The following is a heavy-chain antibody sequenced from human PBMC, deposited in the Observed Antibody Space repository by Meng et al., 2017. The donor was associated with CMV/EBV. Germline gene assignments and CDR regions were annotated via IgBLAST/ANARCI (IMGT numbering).Heavy chain of an antibody. V-gene: IGHV3-30*02. CDR3: AKDLISTYYYDSSGSY. J-gene: IGHJ4*02. CDR1: GFTLSSYG. D-gene: IGHD3-22*01. CDR2: IRDDGSNT. Sequence: GESLKISCTMSGFTLSSYGMHWVRQAPGKGLEWVAFIRDDGSNTYHADSVKGRFTISRDNSKNTLYLQMNSLRAEDTAVYYCAKDLISTYYYDSSGSYWGQGTLVTVSS.